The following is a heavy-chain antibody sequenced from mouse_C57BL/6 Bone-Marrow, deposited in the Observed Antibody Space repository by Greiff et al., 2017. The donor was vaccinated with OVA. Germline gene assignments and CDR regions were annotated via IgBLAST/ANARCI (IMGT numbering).Heavy chain of an antibody. CDR2: ISAGGSYT. J-gene: IGHJ3*01. Sequence: EVNVVESGGGLVKPGGSLKLSCAASGFTFSSYAMSWVRQTSEKRLEWVATISAGGSYTYYPDNVKGRFTISRDNAKNNLYLQMSHLKSEDTAMYYCARVPGGFADWGKGTLVTVSA. V-gene: IGHV5-4*03. CDR3: ARVPGGFAD. CDR1: GFTFSSYA.